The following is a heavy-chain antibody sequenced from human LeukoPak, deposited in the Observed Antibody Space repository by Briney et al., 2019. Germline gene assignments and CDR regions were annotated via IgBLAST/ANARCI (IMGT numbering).Heavy chain of an antibody. Sequence: SETLSLTCAVYGGSFSGYYWSWIRQPPGKGREWVGEINHSGSTNYNPSLKSPVTISVDTSKNQFSLKLSSVTAADTAVYYCAGRRRITIFGVVINGYGKDYWGQGTLVTASS. D-gene: IGHD3-3*01. CDR2: INHSGST. V-gene: IGHV4-34*01. J-gene: IGHJ4*02. CDR1: GGSFSGYY. CDR3: AGRRRITIFGVVINGYGKDY.